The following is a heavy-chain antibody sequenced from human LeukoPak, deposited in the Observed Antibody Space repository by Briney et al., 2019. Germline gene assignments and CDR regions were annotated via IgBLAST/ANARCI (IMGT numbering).Heavy chain of an antibody. CDR2: IYTSGST. D-gene: IGHD2-2*01. J-gene: IGHJ6*02. Sequence: PSETLSLTCTVSGGSISSGSYYWSWIRQPAGKGLGWIGRIYTSGSTNYNPSLKSRVTISVDTSKNQFSLKLSSVTAADTAVYYCAVGMIVVVPAAIVGYDYYYYYGMDVWGQGTTVTVSS. V-gene: IGHV4-61*02. CDR3: AVGMIVVVPAAIVGYDYYYYYGMDV. CDR1: GGSISSGSYY.